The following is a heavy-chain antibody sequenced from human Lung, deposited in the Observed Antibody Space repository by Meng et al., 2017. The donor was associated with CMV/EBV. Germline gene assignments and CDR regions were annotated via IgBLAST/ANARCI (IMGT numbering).Heavy chain of an antibody. CDR3: ARGYCSGGSCPVFDP. D-gene: IGHD2-15*01. CDR2: MNPNSGNT. CDR1: GYTFTSYD. J-gene: IGHJ5*02. V-gene: IGHV1-8*01. Sequence: GAEVKKPGGPVKVSCNASGYTFTSYDIHWVRQATGQGLEWMGWMNPNSGNTGYAQKFQGRVTMTRDTSISTAYMELSSLRSEDTAVYYCARGYCSGGSCPVFDPWGQGTLVTVSS.